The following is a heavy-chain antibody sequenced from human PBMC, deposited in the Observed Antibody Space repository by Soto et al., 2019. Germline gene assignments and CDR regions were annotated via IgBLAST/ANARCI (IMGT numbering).Heavy chain of an antibody. V-gene: IGHV3-30-3*01. CDR2: ISHDGSNK. D-gene: IGHD6-19*01. Sequence: QVQLVESGGGVVQPGRSLRLSCAASGFTFSSYAMHWVRQAPGKGLEWVAVISHDGSNKYYADSVKGRFTISRDNSKNTLYLQMNSLRAEDTAVYYCARDPWASSGWYYFDYWGQGTLVTVSS. CDR1: GFTFSSYA. CDR3: ARDPWASSGWYYFDY. J-gene: IGHJ4*02.